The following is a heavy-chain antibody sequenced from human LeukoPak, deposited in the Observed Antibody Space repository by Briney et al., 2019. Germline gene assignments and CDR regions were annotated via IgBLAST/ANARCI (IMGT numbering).Heavy chain of an antibody. J-gene: IGHJ4*02. CDR2: IYYSGNT. CDR1: GGSISSYY. Sequence: SETLSLTCTVSGGSISSYYWSWIRQPPGKGLEWIDYIYYSGNTNYNPSLKSRVTISVDTSKNQFSLKLSSVTAADRAMYYCARSRDGYLFDYWGQGTLVTVSS. D-gene: IGHD5-24*01. V-gene: IGHV4-59*01. CDR3: ARSRDGYLFDY.